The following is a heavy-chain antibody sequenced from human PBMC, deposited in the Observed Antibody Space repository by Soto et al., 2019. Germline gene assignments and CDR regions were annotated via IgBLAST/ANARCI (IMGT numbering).Heavy chain of an antibody. Sequence: SVKVCCKASGFTFTSSAVQWVRQARGQRLEWIGWIVVGSGNTNYAQKFQERVTITRDMSTSTAYMELSSLRSEDTAVYYCAADEGRNYDILTGYPTRTRGFDPWGQGTLVTVSS. CDR1: GFTFTSSA. D-gene: IGHD3-9*01. J-gene: IGHJ5*02. CDR2: IVVGSGNT. CDR3: AADEGRNYDILTGYPTRTRGFDP. V-gene: IGHV1-58*01.